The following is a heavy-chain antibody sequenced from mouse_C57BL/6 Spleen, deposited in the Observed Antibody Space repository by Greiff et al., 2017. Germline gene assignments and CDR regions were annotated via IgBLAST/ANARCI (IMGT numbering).Heavy chain of an antibody. Sequence: EVKLVESGGGLVKPGGSLKLSCAASGFTFSDYGMHWVRQAPEKGLEWVAYISSGSSTIYYADTVKGRFPISRDNAKNTLFLQMTSLRSEDTAMYYCARNYGSSFDYWGQGTTLTVSS. CDR2: ISSGSSTI. V-gene: IGHV5-17*01. CDR3: ARNYGSSFDY. J-gene: IGHJ2*01. D-gene: IGHD1-1*01. CDR1: GFTFSDYG.